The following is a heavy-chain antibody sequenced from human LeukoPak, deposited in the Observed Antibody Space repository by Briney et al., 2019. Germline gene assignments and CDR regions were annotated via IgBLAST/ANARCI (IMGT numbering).Heavy chain of an antibody. CDR1: GFTFSSYG. V-gene: IGHV3-23*01. Sequence: GGSLRLSCAASGFTFSSYGMSWVRQAPGKGLEWVSAISGSGDSTYYADSVKGRFTISRDNSKNTLYLQMNSLRAEDTAVYYCARGDFWSGYFDYWGQGTLVTVSS. D-gene: IGHD3-3*01. CDR3: ARGDFWSGYFDY. J-gene: IGHJ4*02. CDR2: ISGSGDST.